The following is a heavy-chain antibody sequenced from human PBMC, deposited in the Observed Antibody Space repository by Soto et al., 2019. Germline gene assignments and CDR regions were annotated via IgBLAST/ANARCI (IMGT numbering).Heavy chain of an antibody. D-gene: IGHD2-15*01. V-gene: IGHV4-61*01. CDR3: ARRLAASPTYYFDF. J-gene: IGHJ4*02. Sequence: SETLSLTCTVSGGSVSSAIYYWSWIRQPPGKELEWIGYVFYTGNTNYNPSLKSRVTISVDTSKNQFSLRLSSVTAADTAVYFCARRLAASPTYYFDFWGQGTLVTVSS. CDR1: GGSVSSAIYY. CDR2: VFYTGNT.